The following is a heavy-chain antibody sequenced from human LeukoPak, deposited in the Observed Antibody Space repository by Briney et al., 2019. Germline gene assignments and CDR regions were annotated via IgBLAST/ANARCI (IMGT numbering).Heavy chain of an antibody. Sequence: GGSLRFSCAASGFTFSSYAMSWVRQAPGKGLEWVSAISGSGGSTYYADSVKGRFTISRDNSKNTLYLQMNSLRAEDTAVYYCAKTQWKVGATDYFDYWGQGILVTVSS. V-gene: IGHV3-23*01. CDR2: ISGSGGST. CDR3: AKTQWKVGATDYFDY. D-gene: IGHD1-26*01. CDR1: GFTFSSYA. J-gene: IGHJ4*02.